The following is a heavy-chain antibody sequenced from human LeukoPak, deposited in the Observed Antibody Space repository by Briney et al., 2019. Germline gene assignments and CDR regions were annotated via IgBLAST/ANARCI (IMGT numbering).Heavy chain of an antibody. D-gene: IGHD2-15*01. CDR2: IYYSGST. Sequence: SETLSLTCTVSGGSISSYYWGWIRQPPEKGLEWIGYIYYSGSTNYNPSLKSRVTISVDTSKNPCSLKLSSVTAADTAVYYCARHKWSLSLDVWGQGTTVTVSS. J-gene: IGHJ6*02. CDR1: GGSISSYY. V-gene: IGHV4-59*08. CDR3: ARHKWSLSLDV.